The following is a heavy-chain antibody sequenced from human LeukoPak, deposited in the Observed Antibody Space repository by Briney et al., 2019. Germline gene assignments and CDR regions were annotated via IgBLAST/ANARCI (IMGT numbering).Heavy chain of an antibody. J-gene: IGHJ4*02. D-gene: IGHD3-10*01. CDR2: INPNSGGT. CDR3: ARGAMVRGVIIWGDYFDY. V-gene: IGHV1-2*02. CDR1: GYTFTGYY. Sequence: ASVKVSCKASGYTFTGYYMHWVRQAPGHGLEWMGWINPNSGGTNYAQKFQGRVPMTRETSISTAYMELSRLRSDDTAVYYCARGAMVRGVIIWGDYFDYWGQGALVTVSS.